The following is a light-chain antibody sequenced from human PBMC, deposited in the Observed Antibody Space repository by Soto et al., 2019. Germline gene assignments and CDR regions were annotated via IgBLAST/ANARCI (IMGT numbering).Light chain of an antibody. CDR2: AAS. CDR3: QQLNNYPRT. Sequence: DIQLTQSPSFLSASVGDRVTITCRASQGISSYLAWYQQKPGKAPKLLISAASTLQSVVPSRFSGSESGTEFTLTISSLQPEDFATYYCQQLNNYPRTFGQGTKVEIK. CDR1: QGISSY. V-gene: IGKV1-9*01. J-gene: IGKJ1*01.